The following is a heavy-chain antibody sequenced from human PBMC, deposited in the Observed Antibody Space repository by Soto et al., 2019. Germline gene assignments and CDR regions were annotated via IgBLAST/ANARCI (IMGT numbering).Heavy chain of an antibody. J-gene: IGHJ6*02. V-gene: IGHV1-2*04. Sequence: ASVKVSCKASGYSFTGYYMHWVRQAPGQGLEWMGWINPNSGGTNYAQKFQGWVTMTRDTSISTAYMELSRLRSDDTAVYYCAREGCSGGSCYPYYYYYGMDVWGQGTTVTVCS. CDR2: INPNSGGT. CDR1: GYSFTGYY. D-gene: IGHD2-15*01. CDR3: AREGCSGGSCYPYYYYYGMDV.